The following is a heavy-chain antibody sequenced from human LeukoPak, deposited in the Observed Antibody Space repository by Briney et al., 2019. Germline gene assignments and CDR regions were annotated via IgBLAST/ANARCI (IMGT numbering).Heavy chain of an antibody. CDR2: IIPIFGTA. CDR1: GGTFSSYA. D-gene: IGHD3-22*01. J-gene: IGHJ4*02. V-gene: IGHV1-69*05. CDR3: ASGKRITMIVVALTSLDY. Sequence: GSSVKVSCKASGGTFSSYAISWVRQAPGQGLEWMGGIIPIFGTANYAQKFQGRVTITTDESTSTAYMELSSLRSGDTAVYYCASGKRITMIVVALTSLDYWGQGTLVTVSS.